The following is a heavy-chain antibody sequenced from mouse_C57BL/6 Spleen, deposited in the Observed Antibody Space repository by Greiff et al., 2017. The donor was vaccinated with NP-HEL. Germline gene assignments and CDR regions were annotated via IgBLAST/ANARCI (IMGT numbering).Heavy chain of an antibody. J-gene: IGHJ3*01. V-gene: IGHV3-6*01. Sequence: VQLKESGPGLVKPSQSLSLTCSVTGYSITSGYYWHWIRQFPGNKLEWMGYISYDGSNNYNPSLKNRISITRDTSKNQFFLKLNSVTTEDTATYYCARDGSSPAWFAYWGQGTLVTVSA. CDR2: ISYDGSN. CDR3: ARDGSSPAWFAY. D-gene: IGHD1-1*01. CDR1: GYSITSGYY.